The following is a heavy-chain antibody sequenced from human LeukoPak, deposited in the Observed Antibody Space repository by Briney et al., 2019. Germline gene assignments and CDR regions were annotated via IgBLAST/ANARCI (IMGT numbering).Heavy chain of an antibody. CDR3: ASTQYTPNGYSSSWYVPFDY. Sequence: SVKVPCKASGGTFSSYAISWVRQAPGQGLEWMGGIIPIFGTANYAQKFQGRVTITTDESTSTAYMELSSLRSEDTAVYYCASTQYTPNGYSSSWYVPFDYWGQGTLVTVSS. V-gene: IGHV1-69*05. CDR2: IIPIFGTA. D-gene: IGHD6-13*01. CDR1: GGTFSSYA. J-gene: IGHJ4*02.